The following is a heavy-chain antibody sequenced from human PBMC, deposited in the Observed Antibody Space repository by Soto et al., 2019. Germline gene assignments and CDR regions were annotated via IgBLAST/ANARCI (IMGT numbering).Heavy chain of an antibody. CDR1: GGSISSSSYY. J-gene: IGHJ4*02. V-gene: IGHV4-39*01. CDR3: ERHNAAISLSDH. D-gene: IGHD3-3*01. Sequence: SETLSLTCTVSGGSISSSSYYWGWIRQPPGKGLEWIGSIYYSWSTYYNPSLKSRVTISVDTSKNQFSLKLSSVTAADTAVYYRERHNAAISLSDHWGQVTLVTVSA. CDR2: IYYSWST.